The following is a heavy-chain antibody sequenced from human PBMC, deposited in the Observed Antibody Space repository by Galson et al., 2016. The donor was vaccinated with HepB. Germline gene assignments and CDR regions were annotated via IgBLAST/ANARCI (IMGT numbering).Heavy chain of an antibody. V-gene: IGHV3-11*05. D-gene: IGHD3-10*01. CDR2: ISSSRGYT. J-gene: IGHJ4*02. CDR1: GFTFSGYY. CDR3: ARAPMLRGVIMTAPFDS. Sequence: SLRLSCAASGFTFSGYYMSWVRQAPGKGLECVSSISSSRGYTHYAESVKGRFTISRDNAKNTLYLEMNSLSAADTAVYYCARAPMLRGVIMTAPFDSGGQGTLATV.